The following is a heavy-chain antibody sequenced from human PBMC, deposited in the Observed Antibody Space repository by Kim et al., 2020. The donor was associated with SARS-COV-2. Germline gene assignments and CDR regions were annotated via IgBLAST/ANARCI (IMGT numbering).Heavy chain of an antibody. Sequence: YAQKFQGRVTMTRDTSISTAYMELSRLRSDDTAVYYCARDRVFSTTNWFDPWGQGTLVTVSS. D-gene: IGHD5-12*01. CDR3: ARDRVFSTTNWFDP. V-gene: IGHV1-2*02. J-gene: IGHJ5*02.